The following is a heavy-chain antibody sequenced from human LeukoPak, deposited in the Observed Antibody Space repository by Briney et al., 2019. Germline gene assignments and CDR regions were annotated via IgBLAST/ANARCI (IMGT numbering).Heavy chain of an antibody. Sequence: PGGSLRLSCAASGFTLSNAWMSWVRQAPGKGLEWVSAVSGSGGSTYYADSVKGRFTISRDNSKNTLYLLMNSLRAEDTAVYYCARGWYNFDYWGQGTRVTVSS. J-gene: IGHJ4*02. CDR1: GFTLSNAW. V-gene: IGHV3-23*01. CDR3: ARGWYNFDY. CDR2: VSGSGGST. D-gene: IGHD6-19*01.